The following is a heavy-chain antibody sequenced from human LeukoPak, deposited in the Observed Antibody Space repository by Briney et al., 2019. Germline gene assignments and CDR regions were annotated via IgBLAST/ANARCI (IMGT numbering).Heavy chain of an antibody. CDR1: GGSVSGYY. V-gene: IGHV4-34*01. CDR3: ARGRLVWLRMPPRVESDY. J-gene: IGHJ4*02. Sequence: SETLSLTCAVYGGSVSGYYCSWIRQPPGKGLEWIGEINHSGSTNYNPSLKSRVTISVDTSKKQFSLKLSSVTAADTAVYYCARGRLVWLRMPPRVESDYWGQGTLVTVSS. CDR2: INHSGST. D-gene: IGHD5-12*01.